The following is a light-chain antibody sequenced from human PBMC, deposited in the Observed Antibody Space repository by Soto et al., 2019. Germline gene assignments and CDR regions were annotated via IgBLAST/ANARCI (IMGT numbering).Light chain of an antibody. CDR3: QQYSSYAT. V-gene: IGKV1-5*01. J-gene: IGKJ1*01. CDR1: QSISSW. Sequence: DILLTQSPSTLSASVGERVTISCRSSQSISSWLAWYQQKPGKAPKLLIYDASSWESGVPARFSGSGSGTEFTLTISSLQPDDFATYYCQQYSSYATFGQGTKVDIK. CDR2: DAS.